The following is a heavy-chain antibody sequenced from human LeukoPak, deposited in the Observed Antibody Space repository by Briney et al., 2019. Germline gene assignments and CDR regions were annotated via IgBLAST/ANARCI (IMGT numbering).Heavy chain of an antibody. Sequence: PSETLSLTCAVYGGSFSGYYWSWIRQPPGKGLEWIGEINHSGSTNYSPSLKSRVTISVDTSKNQFSLKLSSVTAADTAVYYCAREHGGYDFWSGYPHFDYWGQGTLVTVSS. V-gene: IGHV4-34*01. CDR3: AREHGGYDFWSGYPHFDY. CDR1: GGSFSGYY. J-gene: IGHJ4*02. D-gene: IGHD3-3*01. CDR2: INHSGST.